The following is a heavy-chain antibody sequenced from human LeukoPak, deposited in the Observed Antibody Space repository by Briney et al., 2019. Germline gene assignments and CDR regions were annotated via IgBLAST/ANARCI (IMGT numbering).Heavy chain of an antibody. J-gene: IGHJ4*02. CDR3: ARVDYGGNSD. CDR2: MNPNSGNT. CDR1: GYTFTSYD. Sequence: GASVKVSCKASGYTFTSYDINWVRQATGQGLEWMGWMNPNSGNTGYAQKLQGRVTMTTDTSTSTAYMELRSLRSDDTAVYYCARVDYGGNSDWGQGTLVTVSS. D-gene: IGHD4-23*01. V-gene: IGHV1-8*01.